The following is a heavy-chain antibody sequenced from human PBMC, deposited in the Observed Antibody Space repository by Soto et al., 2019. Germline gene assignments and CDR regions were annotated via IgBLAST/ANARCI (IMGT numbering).Heavy chain of an antibody. J-gene: IGHJ6*02. Sequence: QGQLVQSGAEVKKPGASVKVSCKASGYTFTSYGISWVRQAPGQGLEWRGWISAYNGDTSSAQSLQGRVTMTTDTSTRTAYMELRSLSSDETAAYYCARDVAVAGSSYGLEVWGQGTTVTVSS. V-gene: IGHV1-18*04. CDR3: ARDVAVAGSSYGLEV. CDR2: ISAYNGDT. D-gene: IGHD6-19*01. CDR1: GYTFTSYG.